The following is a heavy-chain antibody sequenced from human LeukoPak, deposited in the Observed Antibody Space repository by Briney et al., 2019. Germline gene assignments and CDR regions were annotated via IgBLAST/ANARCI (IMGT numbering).Heavy chain of an antibody. D-gene: IGHD6-19*01. CDR2: INPNSGGT. V-gene: IGHV1-2*02. Sequence: ASVKVSCKASGYTFTGYYMHWVRQAPGQGLEWMGWINPNSGGTNYAQKFQGRVTMTRDTSISTAYMELSRLRSDDTAVYYCAKDIGVSGSRYFDFWGQGTLVTVSS. CDR3: AKDIGVSGSRYFDF. CDR1: GYTFTGYY. J-gene: IGHJ4*02.